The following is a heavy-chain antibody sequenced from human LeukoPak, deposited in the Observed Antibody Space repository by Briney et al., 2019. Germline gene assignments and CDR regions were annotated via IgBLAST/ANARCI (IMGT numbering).Heavy chain of an antibody. V-gene: IGHV1-2*02. CDR2: INPNSGGT. CDR1: GYTFTAYY. CDR3: ARASGGSNYGMDV. J-gene: IGHJ6*02. D-gene: IGHD6-19*01. Sequence: ASVKVSCKASGYTFTAYYMHWVRQDPGQGLEWMGWINPNSGGTNYAQKFQGRVTMTRDTSISTAYMELSRLRSDDTAVYYCARASGGSNYGMDVWGQGTTVTVSS.